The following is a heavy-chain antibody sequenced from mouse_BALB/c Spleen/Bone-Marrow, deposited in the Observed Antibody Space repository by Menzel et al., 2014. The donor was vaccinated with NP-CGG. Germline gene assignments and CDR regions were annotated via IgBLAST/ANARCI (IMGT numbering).Heavy chain of an antibody. Sequence: VQVVESGPGLVAPSQNLSITCTVSGFSLTSYGVHWVRQPPGKGLEWLGVIWAGGSTIYNSALMSRLSISKDNSKSQVFLKMNSLQTEDTALYYCARDRGGSSRALDYWGQGTSVTVSS. CDR2: IWAGGST. J-gene: IGHJ4*01. D-gene: IGHD1-1*02. CDR1: GFSLTSYG. V-gene: IGHV2-9*02. CDR3: ARDRGGSSRALDY.